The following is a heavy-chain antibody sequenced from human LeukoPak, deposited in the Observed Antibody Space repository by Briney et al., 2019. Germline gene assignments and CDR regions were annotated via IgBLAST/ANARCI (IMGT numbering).Heavy chain of an antibody. J-gene: IGHJ5*02. CDR3: ARGREHYGSNVRFDP. D-gene: IGHD3-10*01. Sequence: SETLSLTCAVYGGSFSGYYWSWIRQPPGKGLEWIGEINHSGGTNYSPSPKSRVTISVDTSKNQFSLKLSSVTAADTAVYYCARGREHYGSNVRFDPWGQGTLVTVSS. CDR2: INHSGGT. V-gene: IGHV4-34*01. CDR1: GGSFSGYY.